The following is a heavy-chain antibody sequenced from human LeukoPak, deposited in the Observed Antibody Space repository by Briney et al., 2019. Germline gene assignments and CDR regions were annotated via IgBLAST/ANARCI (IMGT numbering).Heavy chain of an antibody. CDR1: GFTFSSYS. V-gene: IGHV3-21*01. J-gene: IGHJ4*02. CDR2: ISSSSSYI. Sequence: KSGGSLRLSCAASGFTFSSYSMNWVRQAPGKGLEWVSSISSSSSYIYYADSVKGRFTISRDNAKNSLYLQMNSLRAKDTAVYYCARDLAPYYYDSSGYYSGPFDYWGQGTLVTVSS. D-gene: IGHD3-22*01. CDR3: ARDLAPYYYDSSGYYSGPFDY.